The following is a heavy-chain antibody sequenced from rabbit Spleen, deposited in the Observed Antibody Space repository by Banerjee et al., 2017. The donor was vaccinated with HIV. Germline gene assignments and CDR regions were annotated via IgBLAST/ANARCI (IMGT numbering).Heavy chain of an antibody. J-gene: IGHJ3*01. CDR2: INAVTGKA. D-gene: IGHD1-1*01. V-gene: IGHV1S45*01. CDR1: GFSFSNKAV. CDR3: ARMPYGGGNGYYLSV. Sequence: QEQLVESGGGLVKPEGSLKLSCTASGFSFSNKAVMCWVRQAPGKGLEWIACINAVTGKAVYASWAKGRFTFSKTSSTTVTLQMTSLTAAHTATYFCARMPYGGGNGYYLSVWGQGTLVTVS.